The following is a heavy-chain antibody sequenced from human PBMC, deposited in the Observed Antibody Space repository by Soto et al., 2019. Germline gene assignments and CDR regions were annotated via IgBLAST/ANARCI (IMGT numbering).Heavy chain of an antibody. CDR2: ISGSGGST. Sequence: GVLRLSCAASGFTFSSYAMSWVRQAPGKGLEWVSAISGSGGSTYYADSVKGRFTISRDNSKNTLYLQMNSLRAEDTAVYYCAKDPGSRPGKGPYWGQGTLVTVSS. CDR3: AKDPGSRPGKGPY. V-gene: IGHV3-23*01. CDR1: GFTFSSYA. D-gene: IGHD6-6*01. J-gene: IGHJ4*02.